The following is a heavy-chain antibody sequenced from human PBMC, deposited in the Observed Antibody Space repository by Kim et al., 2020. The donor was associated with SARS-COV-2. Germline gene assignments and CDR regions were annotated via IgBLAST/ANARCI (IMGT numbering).Heavy chain of an antibody. CDR1: GFTFSSYW. Sequence: GGSLRLSCAASGFTFSSYWMSWVRQAPGKGLEWVANIKQDGSEKYYVDSVKGRFTISRDNAKNSLYLQMNSLRAEDTAVYYCARVAPITMVRGVMPYYYYGMDVWGQGATVTVSS. V-gene: IGHV3-7*03. CDR3: ARVAPITMVRGVMPYYYYGMDV. J-gene: IGHJ6*02. CDR2: IKQDGSEK. D-gene: IGHD3-10*01.